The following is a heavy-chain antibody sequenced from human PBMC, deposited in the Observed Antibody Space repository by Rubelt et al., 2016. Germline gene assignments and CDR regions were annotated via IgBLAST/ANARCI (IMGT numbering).Heavy chain of an antibody. CDR2: INHSGST. J-gene: IGHJ4*02. CDR3: ARGRARWGY. V-gene: IGHV4-39*07. Sequence: QLQLQESGPGLVKPSETLSLTCTVSGGSISSSSYYWGWIRQPPGKGLEWIGEINHSGSTNYNPSRKSRVTISVDTSKNQFSLKLSAVTGADTAVYYCARGRARWGYWGQGTLVTVSS. D-gene: IGHD3-16*01. CDR1: GGSISSSSYY.